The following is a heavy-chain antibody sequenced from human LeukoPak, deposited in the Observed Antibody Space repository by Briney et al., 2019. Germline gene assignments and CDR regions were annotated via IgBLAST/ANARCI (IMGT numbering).Heavy chain of an antibody. Sequence: PSETLSLTCAVYGGSFSGYYWSWIRQPPGKGLEWIGYIYYSGSTNYNPSLKSRVTISVDTSKNQFSLKLSSVTAADTAVYYCARDYGSGSNWFDPWGQGTLVTVSS. CDR2: IYYSGST. CDR3: ARDYGSGSNWFDP. J-gene: IGHJ5*02. V-gene: IGHV4-59*01. CDR1: GGSFSGYY. D-gene: IGHD3-10*01.